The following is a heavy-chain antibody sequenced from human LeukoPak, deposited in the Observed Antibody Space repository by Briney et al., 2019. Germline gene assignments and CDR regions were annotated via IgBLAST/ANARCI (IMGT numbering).Heavy chain of an antibody. CDR2: FDPEDGET. D-gene: IGHD2-2*01. Sequence: ASVKVPCKVSGYTLTELSMHWVRQAPGKGLEWMGGFDPEDGETIYAQKFQGRVTMTEDTSTDTAYMELSSLRSEDTAVYYCAIVVPAPIGRGDYYYYMDVWGKGTTVTVSS. CDR3: AIVVPAPIGRGDYYYYMDV. J-gene: IGHJ6*03. V-gene: IGHV1-24*01. CDR1: GYTLTELS.